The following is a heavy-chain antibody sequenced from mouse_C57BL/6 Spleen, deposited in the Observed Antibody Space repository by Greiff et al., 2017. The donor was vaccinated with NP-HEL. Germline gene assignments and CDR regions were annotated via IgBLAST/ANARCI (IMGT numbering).Heavy chain of an antibody. D-gene: IGHD1-1*01. V-gene: IGHV10-3*01. Sequence: EVQVVESGGGLVQPKGSLKLSCAASGFTFNTYAMHWVRQAPGKGLEWVARIRSKSSNYATYYADSVKDRFTISRDDSQSMLYLQMNHLKTEDTAMYYCVRERGYGSSSAWFAYWGQGTLVTVSA. CDR2: IRSKSSNYAT. J-gene: IGHJ3*01. CDR3: VRERGYGSSSAWFAY. CDR1: GFTFNTYA.